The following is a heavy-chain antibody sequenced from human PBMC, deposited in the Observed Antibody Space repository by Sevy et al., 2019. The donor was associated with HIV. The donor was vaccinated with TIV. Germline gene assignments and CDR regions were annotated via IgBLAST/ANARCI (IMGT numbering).Heavy chain of an antibody. J-gene: IGHJ4*02. V-gene: IGHV3-23*01. CDR2: ISGSGGST. Sequence: GGSLRLSCAASGFTFSSYAMSRVRQAPWKGLEWVSAISGSGGSTYYADSVKGRFTISRDNSKNTLYLQMNSLRAEDTAVYYCAKGRGIAAKYYFDYWGQGTLVTVSS. CDR3: AKGRGIAAKYYFDY. D-gene: IGHD6-13*01. CDR1: GFTFSSYA.